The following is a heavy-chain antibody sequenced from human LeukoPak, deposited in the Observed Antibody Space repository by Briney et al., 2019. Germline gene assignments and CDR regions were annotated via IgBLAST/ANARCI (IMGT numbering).Heavy chain of an antibody. Sequence: SETLSLTCTVSGYSISSGYYWGWIRQPPGKGLEWIGSIYHSGSTYYNPSLKSRVTISVDTSKNQFSLKLSSVTAADTAAYYCAGPLTGDVLTPFDYWGQGTLVTVSS. CDR1: GYSISSGYY. V-gene: IGHV4-38-2*02. J-gene: IGHJ4*02. D-gene: IGHD2-8*01. CDR3: AGPLTGDVLTPFDY. CDR2: IYHSGST.